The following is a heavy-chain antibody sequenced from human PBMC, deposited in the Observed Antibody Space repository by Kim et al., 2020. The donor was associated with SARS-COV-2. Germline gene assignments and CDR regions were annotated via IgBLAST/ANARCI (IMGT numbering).Heavy chain of an antibody. Sequence: ASVKVSCKTSGYTFTTYYMHWVRQAPGQGLEWMGIIYPNGGRTRYAENFQGRVSMTRDTSTSTGYMELNSLRSEDTAVYYCARGDYYDNSGYMGFWGQGT. CDR2: IYPNGGRT. CDR1: GYTFTTYY. J-gene: IGHJ4*02. D-gene: IGHD3-22*01. V-gene: IGHV1-46*01. CDR3: ARGDYYDNSGYMGF.